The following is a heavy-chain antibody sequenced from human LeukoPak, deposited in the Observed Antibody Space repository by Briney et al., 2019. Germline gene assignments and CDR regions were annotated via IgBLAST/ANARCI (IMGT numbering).Heavy chain of an antibody. J-gene: IGHJ4*02. V-gene: IGHV3-48*01. Sequence: GGSLRLFCAASGFTFSSYSMNWVRQAPGKGLEWVSYISSSSSTIYYADSVKGRFTISRDNAKNSLYLQMNSLRAEDTAVYYCARGPNSSDYYSHPFDYWGQGTLVTVSS. D-gene: IGHD3-22*01. CDR3: ARGPNSSDYYSHPFDY. CDR1: GFTFSSYS. CDR2: ISSSSSTI.